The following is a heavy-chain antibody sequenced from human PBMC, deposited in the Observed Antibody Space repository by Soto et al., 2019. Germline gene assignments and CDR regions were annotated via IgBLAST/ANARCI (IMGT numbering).Heavy chain of an antibody. J-gene: IGHJ6*02. CDR3: ARGGSTEPSQCVLRSFGVMDV. CDR1: GYTFTSYY. V-gene: IGHV1-46*01. CDR2: INPSGGST. Sequence: QVQLVQSGAEVKKPGASVKVSCKASGYTFTSYYMHWVRQAPGQGLEWMGIINPSGGSTSYAQKFQGRVTMTRDTSTSTVYMELSSLRSEDTAVYYCARGGSTEPSQCVLRSFGVMDVWGQGTTVTVSS. D-gene: IGHD3-9*01.